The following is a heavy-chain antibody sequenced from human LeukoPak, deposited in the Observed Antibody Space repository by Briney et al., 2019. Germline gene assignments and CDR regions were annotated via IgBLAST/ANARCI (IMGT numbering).Heavy chain of an antibody. CDR1: GGTFSSYA. Sequence: SVKVSCKASGGTFSSYAISWVRQAPGQGLEWMGRIIPIFGTANYAQKFQGRVTITTGESTSTAYMELSSLRSEDTAVYYCAREAYCSSASCYTLAFDIWGQGTMVTVSS. CDR3: AREAYCSSASCYTLAFDI. J-gene: IGHJ3*02. CDR2: IIPIFGTA. V-gene: IGHV1-69*05. D-gene: IGHD2-2*02.